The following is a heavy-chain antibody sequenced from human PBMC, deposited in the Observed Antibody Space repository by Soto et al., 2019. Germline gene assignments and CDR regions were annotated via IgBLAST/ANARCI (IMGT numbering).Heavy chain of an antibody. CDR2: ISYDGSHK. V-gene: IGHV3-30*18. J-gene: IGHJ4*02. Sequence: QVHLVESGGGAVQSGRSLRLSCAASGFTFSNYGMYWVRQAPGKGLVWVAVISYDGSHKDYVDSVKGRFTISRDNSKNTLYLQMHSLRPDDTAVYFCAQDRGSCTGGTCFYSMYYWGKGTLVTVSS. D-gene: IGHD2-15*01. CDR3: AQDRGSCTGGTCFYSMYY. CDR1: GFTFSNYG.